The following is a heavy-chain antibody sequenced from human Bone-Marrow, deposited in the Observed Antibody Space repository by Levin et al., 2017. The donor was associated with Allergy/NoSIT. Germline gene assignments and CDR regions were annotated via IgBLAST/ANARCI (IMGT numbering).Heavy chain of an antibody. V-gene: IGHV3-30*18. D-gene: IGHD3-3*01. CDR3: AKDLAYYDFWSGYSGFDY. J-gene: IGHJ4*02. CDR2: ISYDGSNK. Sequence: GGSLRLSCAASGFTFSSYGMHWVRQAPGKGLEWVAVISYDGSNKYYADSVKGRFTISRDNSKNTLYLQMNSLRAEDTAVYYCAKDLAYYDFWSGYSGFDYWGQGTLVTVSS. CDR1: GFTFSSYG.